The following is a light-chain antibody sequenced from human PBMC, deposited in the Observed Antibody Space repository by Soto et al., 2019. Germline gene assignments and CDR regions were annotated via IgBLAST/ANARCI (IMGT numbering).Light chain of an antibody. V-gene: IGKV3-20*01. Sequence: EIVLTQSPGTLSLSPGERATLSCRASQNVGSRYLAWYQQKPGQAPRLLINGTSNRATGIPDRFSGSGSGTDFSLTISSLEPGDLAVYYCQQYGSSPRTFGQGTKVEIK. CDR1: QNVGSRY. J-gene: IGKJ1*01. CDR3: QQYGSSPRT. CDR2: GTS.